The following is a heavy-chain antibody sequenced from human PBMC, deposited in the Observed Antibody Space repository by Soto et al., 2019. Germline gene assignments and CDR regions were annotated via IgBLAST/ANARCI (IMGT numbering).Heavy chain of an antibody. CDR3: ARRDYDFWSGFGWFDP. V-gene: IGHV4-39*01. D-gene: IGHD3-3*01. J-gene: IGHJ5*02. Sequence: QLQLQESGPGLVKPSETLSLTCTVSGGSISSSSYYWGWIRQPPGKGLEWIGSIYYSGSTYYNPSLKSRVTLSVDTSKNQFSLKLSSVTAADTAVYYCARRDYDFWSGFGWFDPWGQGTLVTVSS. CDR1: GGSISSSSYY. CDR2: IYYSGST.